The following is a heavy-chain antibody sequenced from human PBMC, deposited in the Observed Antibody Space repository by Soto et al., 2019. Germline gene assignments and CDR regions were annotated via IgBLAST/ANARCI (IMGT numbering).Heavy chain of an antibody. V-gene: IGHV1-69*06. CDR2: IIPIFGTA. CDR3: ASSIVVPAAMGYYGMDV. J-gene: IGHJ6*02. D-gene: IGHD2-2*01. CDR1: GGTFSSYA. Sequence: QVQLVQSGAEVKKPGSSVKVSCKASGGTFSSYAISWVRQAPGQGLEWMGGIIPIFGTANYAQKFQGRVTITADKSTSTAYMELSSLRSEDTAVYYCASSIVVPAAMGYYGMDVWGQGTTVTVSS.